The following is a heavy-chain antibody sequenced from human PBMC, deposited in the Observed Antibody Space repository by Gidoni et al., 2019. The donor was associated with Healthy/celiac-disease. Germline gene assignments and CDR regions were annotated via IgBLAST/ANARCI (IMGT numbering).Heavy chain of an antibody. CDR2: INHSGST. J-gene: IGHJ4*02. D-gene: IGHD6-19*01. Sequence: QVQLQQWGAGLLKPSETLSLTCAVYGGSFSGSYWSWIRQPPGKGLELIGEINHSGSTTYNPSLKSRVTISVDTSKNQFSLKLSSVTAADTAVYYCARCSGWYNREKSFDYWGQGTLVTVSS. CDR1: GGSFSGSY. CDR3: ARCSGWYNREKSFDY. V-gene: IGHV4-34*01.